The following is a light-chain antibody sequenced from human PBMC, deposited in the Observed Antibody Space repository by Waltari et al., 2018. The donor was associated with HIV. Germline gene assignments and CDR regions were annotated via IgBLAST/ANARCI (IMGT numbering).Light chain of an antibody. J-gene: IGLJ1*01. Sequence: QSVLTQPPSASGTPGQRVTISCSGSSSHIGSIYVYWYQHLPGAAPKLLMYRSDQRALGVPDRFSGTKSGTSASLTISGLRSEDEGDYYCGAWDDSLRIYVFGTGTKVTVL. CDR3: GAWDDSLRIYV. CDR1: SSHIGSIY. CDR2: RSD. V-gene: IGLV1-47*01.